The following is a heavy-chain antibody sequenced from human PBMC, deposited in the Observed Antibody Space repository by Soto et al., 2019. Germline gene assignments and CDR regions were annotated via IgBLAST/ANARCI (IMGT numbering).Heavy chain of an antibody. CDR1: GYSFTSYF. V-gene: IGHV1-46*01. Sequence: ASVKVSCKTSGYSFTSYFIHWVRQAPGEGLEWMGIINPSGGSTNYAQKFQGRVSMTRDRSTSTVHMELSSLRSDDTAMYYCAREYGNYDSSGYYAYWGQGTLVTVSS. D-gene: IGHD3-22*01. CDR2: INPSGGST. CDR3: AREYGNYDSSGYYAY. J-gene: IGHJ4*02.